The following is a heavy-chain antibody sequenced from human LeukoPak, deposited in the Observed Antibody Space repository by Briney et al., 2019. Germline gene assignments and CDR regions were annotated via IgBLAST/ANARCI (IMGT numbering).Heavy chain of an antibody. V-gene: IGHV3-30-3*01. CDR3: AREKGSYYVGYSDY. J-gene: IGHJ4*02. CDR1: GFTFSSYA. CDR2: ISYDGSNK. D-gene: IGHD1-26*01. Sequence: RSLRLSCAASGFTFSSYAMHWVRQAPGKGLEWVAVISYDGSNKYYADSVKGRFTISRDNSKNTLYLQMNSLRAEDTAVYYCAREKGSYYVGYSDYWGQGTLVTVSS.